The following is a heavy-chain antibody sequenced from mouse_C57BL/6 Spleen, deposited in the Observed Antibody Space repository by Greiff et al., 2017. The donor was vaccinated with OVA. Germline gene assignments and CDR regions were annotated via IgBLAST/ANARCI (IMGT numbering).Heavy chain of an antibody. V-gene: IGHV10-1*01. J-gene: IGHJ4*01. Sequence: GGGLVQPKGSLKLSCAASGFSFNTYAMNWVRQAPGKGLEWVARIRSKSNNYATYYADSVKDRFTISRDDSESMLYLQMNNLKTEDTAMYYCVRHGSNYDYAMDYWGQGTSVTVSS. D-gene: IGHD2-5*01. CDR3: VRHGSNYDYAMDY. CDR2: IRSKSNNYAT. CDR1: GFSFNTYA.